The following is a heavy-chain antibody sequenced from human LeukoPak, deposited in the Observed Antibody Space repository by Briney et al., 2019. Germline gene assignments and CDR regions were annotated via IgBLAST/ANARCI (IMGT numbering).Heavy chain of an antibody. Sequence: SETLSLTCTVSGGSISSSSYYWGWIRQPPGKGLEGIGIISYAGSTYYKPSLKSRVTISADTSKNQFSLNLSSVTATDAAVYYCARMFSYSGLAGSDYSGQGTLVTVSS. V-gene: IGHV4-39*01. CDR3: ARMFSYSGLAGSDY. J-gene: IGHJ4*02. CDR1: GGSISSSSYY. CDR2: ISYAGST. D-gene: IGHD6-6*01.